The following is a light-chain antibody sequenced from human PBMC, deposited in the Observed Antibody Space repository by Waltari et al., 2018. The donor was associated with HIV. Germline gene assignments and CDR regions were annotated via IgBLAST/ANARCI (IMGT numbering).Light chain of an antibody. J-gene: IGKJ1*01. CDR2: GAS. V-gene: IGKV3-20*01. CDR3: QQYGTSPRT. CDR1: QSVNSHY. Sequence: TLLPQSPAPLSLSPGETATLSCSASQSVNSHYLAWYQQKPGQAPRLLNYGASSRATGSPNRFSGSGSGTDFTLTVRRLEPEDSAVYYCQQYGTSPRTFGRGTKVEI.